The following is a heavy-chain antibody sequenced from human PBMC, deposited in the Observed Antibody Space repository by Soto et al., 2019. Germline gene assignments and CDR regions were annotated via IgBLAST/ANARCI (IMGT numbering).Heavy chain of an antibody. V-gene: IGHV3-30*19. Sequence: GGSLRLSCAPSGFTFSSYGMHWVRQAPGKGLEWVAIISYDGGSTYYADSVKGRFTISRDKSRNTLYLQMNSLRAEDTAVYYCARGFGNSWYRGFDYLGQGTRVTVSS. D-gene: IGHD3-10*01. CDR3: ARGFGNSWYRGFDY. CDR2: ISYDGGST. J-gene: IGHJ4*02. CDR1: GFTFSSYG.